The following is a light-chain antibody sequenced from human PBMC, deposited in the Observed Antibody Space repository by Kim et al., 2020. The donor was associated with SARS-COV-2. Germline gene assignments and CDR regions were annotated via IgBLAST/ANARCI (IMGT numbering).Light chain of an antibody. Sequence: ASIGDRVTITCRASQNIRSGLAWFQQKSEKAPKSLIYDVSTLQSGVPSRFSGSGSGTEFTLTISSLQPEDFATYHCQQDASYPYTFGPGTKLEI. J-gene: IGKJ2*01. CDR2: DVS. CDR1: QNIRSG. CDR3: QQDASYPYT. V-gene: IGKV1D-16*01.